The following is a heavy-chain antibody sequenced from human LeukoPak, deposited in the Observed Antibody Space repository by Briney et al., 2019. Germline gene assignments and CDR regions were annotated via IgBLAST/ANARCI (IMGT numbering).Heavy chain of an antibody. CDR3: ARDRVYGSGSYPHAYYYYYGMDV. V-gene: IGHV3-74*01. D-gene: IGHD3-10*01. J-gene: IGHJ6*02. CDR2: RSPDGGTI. Sequence: GRSLRLSCVVSGFTFSSYWMHWVRQAPGKGLVWVSRRSPDGGTIDYSDSVRGRFTISRDDAKDTLYLQMNSLRVDDTAVYYCARDRVYGSGSYPHAYYYYYGMDVWGQGTTVTVSS. CDR1: GFTFSSYW.